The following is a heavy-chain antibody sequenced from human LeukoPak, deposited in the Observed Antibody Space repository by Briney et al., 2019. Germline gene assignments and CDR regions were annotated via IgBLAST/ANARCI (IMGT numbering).Heavy chain of an antibody. CDR2: IKQDGSEK. CDR1: GFTLSSYW. D-gene: IGHD3-10*01. Sequence: GGSLRLSCAASGFTLSSYWMSWVRQAPGKGLEWVANIKQDGSEKYIVDSVKGRFTISRDNAKNSLYLQMNSLRAEDTAVYYCGRDSVVRGAPEFDYWGQGTLVTVSS. J-gene: IGHJ4*02. CDR3: GRDSVVRGAPEFDY. V-gene: IGHV3-7*01.